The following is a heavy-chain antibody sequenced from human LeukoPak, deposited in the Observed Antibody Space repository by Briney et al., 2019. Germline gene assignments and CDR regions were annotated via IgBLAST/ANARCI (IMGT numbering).Heavy chain of an antibody. CDR1: GYSISSGYY. CDR3: ARHPVVVIAGFSDAFDI. V-gene: IGHV4-38-2*01. D-gene: IGHD2-21*01. Sequence: SETLSLTCAVSGYSISSGYYWGWIRQPPGKGLEWIGSIYHSGSTYYNPSLKSRVTISVDTSKNQFSLKLSSVTAADTAVYYCARHPVVVIAGFSDAFDIWGQGTMVTVSS. J-gene: IGHJ3*02. CDR2: IYHSGST.